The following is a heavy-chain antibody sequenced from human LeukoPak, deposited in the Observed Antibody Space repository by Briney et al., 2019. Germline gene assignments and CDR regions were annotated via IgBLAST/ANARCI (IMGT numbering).Heavy chain of an antibody. J-gene: IGHJ4*02. CDR2: IRYDGSNK. D-gene: IGHD2-2*01. Sequence: GGSLRLSCAASGFTFSSYGMHWVRQAPGKGLEWVAFIRYDGSNKYYADSVKGRFTISRDNSKNTLYLQMNGLRAEDTAVYYCAKDLQVVVPAGDYWGQGTLVTVSS. CDR3: AKDLQVVVPAGDY. V-gene: IGHV3-30*02. CDR1: GFTFSSYG.